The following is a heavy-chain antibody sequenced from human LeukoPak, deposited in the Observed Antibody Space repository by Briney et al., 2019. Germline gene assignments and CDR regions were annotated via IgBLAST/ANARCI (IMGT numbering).Heavy chain of an antibody. CDR3: ARGGAVAATHWFDP. V-gene: IGHV3-30*04. CDR2: ISYDGSNK. Sequence: GRSLRLSCAASGFTFSSYAMHWVRQAPGKGLEWVAVISYDGSNKYYADSVKGRSTISRDNSKNTLYLQMNSLRAEDTAVYYCARGGAVAATHWFDPWGQGTLVTVSS. D-gene: IGHD2-15*01. J-gene: IGHJ5*02. CDR1: GFTFSSYA.